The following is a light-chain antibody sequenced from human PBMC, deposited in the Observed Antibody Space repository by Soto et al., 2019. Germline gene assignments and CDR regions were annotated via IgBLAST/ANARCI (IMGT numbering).Light chain of an antibody. J-gene: IGKJ5*01. Sequence: EIVLSQSPGTMSLSPGERVTLSCRASQSLTNSFIAWYQQKPGQAPRLLIYDTSSRATGIPDGFSGSGSGTDFTLTISRLEPEDFAVFFCQQYGTSEIIFGQGTRLEIK. CDR2: DTS. CDR3: QQYGTSEII. V-gene: IGKV3-20*01. CDR1: QSLTNSF.